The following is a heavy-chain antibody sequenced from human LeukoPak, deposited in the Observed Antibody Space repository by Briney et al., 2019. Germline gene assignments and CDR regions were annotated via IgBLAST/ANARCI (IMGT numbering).Heavy chain of an antibody. CDR3: AREGVGGTY. V-gene: IGHV1-2*02. CDR2: IKPNSGGA. CDR1: GYTFTGYY. J-gene: IGHJ4*02. D-gene: IGHD3-16*01. Sequence: ASVKVSCKASGYTFTGYYIHWVRQAPGQGLEWVGCIKPNSGGAYYAQNFQDRVTMTRDTSISTAYMELSRLRSDDTAVYYCAREGVGGTYWGQGTLVTVSS.